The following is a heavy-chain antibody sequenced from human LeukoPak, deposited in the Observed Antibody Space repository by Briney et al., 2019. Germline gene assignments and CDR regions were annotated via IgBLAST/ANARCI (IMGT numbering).Heavy chain of an antibody. CDR3: ARYYDRSNYFDY. Sequence: SETPSLTCTVSGGSISSYYWGWIRQPPGKGLEWIGYIYYSGSTNYNPSLKSRVTISIDTSKNQFSLKVSSVTAADTAVYYCARYYDRSNYFDYWGQGTLVTVSS. CDR1: GGSISSYY. V-gene: IGHV4-59*08. CDR2: IYYSGST. D-gene: IGHD3-22*01. J-gene: IGHJ4*02.